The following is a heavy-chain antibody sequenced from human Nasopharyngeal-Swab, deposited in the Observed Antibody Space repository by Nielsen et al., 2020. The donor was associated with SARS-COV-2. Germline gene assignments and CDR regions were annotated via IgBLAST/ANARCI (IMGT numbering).Heavy chain of an antibody. D-gene: IGHD3-9*01. CDR1: GFTFDDYA. CDR2: IRWNSGSI. Sequence: GGSLRLSCAASGFTFDDYAMHWVRQAPGKCLEWVSGIRWNSGSIGYADSVKGRFTISRDNAKNSLYLQMNSLRAEDTALYYCAKERVVGPNFDWSPDAFDIWGQGTMVTVSS. J-gene: IGHJ3*02. CDR3: AKERVVGPNFDWSPDAFDI. V-gene: IGHV3-9*01.